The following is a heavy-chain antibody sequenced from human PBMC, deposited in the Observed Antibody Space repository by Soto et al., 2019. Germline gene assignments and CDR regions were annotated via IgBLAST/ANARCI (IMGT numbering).Heavy chain of an antibody. CDR1: GFTFSSYA. J-gene: IGHJ4*02. Sequence: LRLSCAASGFTFSSYAMSWVRQAPGKGLEWVSAISGSGGSTYYTDSVKGRFTISRDNSKNTLNLQMNSLRAEDTAVYYCAKNTVRLGELSLPAAIDYWGQGTLVTVSS. V-gene: IGHV3-23*01. CDR3: AKNTVRLGELSLPAAIDY. D-gene: IGHD3-16*02. CDR2: ISGSGGST.